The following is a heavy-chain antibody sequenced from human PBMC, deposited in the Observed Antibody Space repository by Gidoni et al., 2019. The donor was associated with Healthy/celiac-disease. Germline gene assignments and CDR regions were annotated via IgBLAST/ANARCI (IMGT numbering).Heavy chain of an antibody. CDR1: GYSISSGYY. J-gene: IGHJ5*02. CDR3: ASGKVDTANWFDP. D-gene: IGHD5-18*01. CDR2: IYHSGST. V-gene: IGHV4-38-2*01. Sequence: QVQLQESGPGLVKPSETLSLTCAVSGYSISSGYYWGWIRQPPGKGLEWIGSIYHSGSTYYNPSLKSRVTISVDTYKNQFSLKLSSVTAADTAVYYCASGKVDTANWFDPWGQGTLVTVSS.